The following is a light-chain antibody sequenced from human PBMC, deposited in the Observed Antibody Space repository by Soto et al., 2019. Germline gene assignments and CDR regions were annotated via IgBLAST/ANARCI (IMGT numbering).Light chain of an antibody. CDR3: QQYGDLPQT. J-gene: IGKJ1*01. CDR2: TSS. CDR1: QSVRSNY. V-gene: IGKV3-20*01. Sequence: ELVLTQSPGTLSLSPGERATLSCRASQSVRSNYLAWYQHKPGQAPRLLIYTSSTRATGIPDRFSGSGSGTAFTLTISRLEPEDFALYYCQQYGDLPQTFGQGTQVEIK.